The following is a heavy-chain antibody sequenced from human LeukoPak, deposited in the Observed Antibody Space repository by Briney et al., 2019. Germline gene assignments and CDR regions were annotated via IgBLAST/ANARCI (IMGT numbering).Heavy chain of an antibody. Sequence: GGSLRLSCTTSGFTFSDYFMSWIRQAPGKGLEWVSYISSGGSAIYYADSVKGRFTISRDNSKNTLYLQMNSLRAEDTAVYYCAKDSWSLITFNWFDPWGQGTLVTVSS. CDR3: AKDSWSLITFNWFDP. V-gene: IGHV3-11*01. CDR2: ISSGGSAI. CDR1: GFTFSDYF. D-gene: IGHD2-8*01. J-gene: IGHJ5*02.